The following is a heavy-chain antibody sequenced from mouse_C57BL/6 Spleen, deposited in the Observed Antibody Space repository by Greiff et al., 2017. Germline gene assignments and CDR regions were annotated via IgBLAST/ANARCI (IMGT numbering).Heavy chain of an antibody. Sequence: EVMLVESGGGLVQPGGSLKLSCAASGFTFSDYYMYWVRQTPEKRLEWVAYISNGGGSTYYPDTVKGRFTISRDNAKNTLYLQMSRLKSEDTAMYYCARQEGAYSNYAYAMDYWGQGTSVTVSS. D-gene: IGHD2-5*01. V-gene: IGHV5-12*01. J-gene: IGHJ4*01. CDR2: ISNGGGST. CDR1: GFTFSDYY. CDR3: ARQEGAYSNYAYAMDY.